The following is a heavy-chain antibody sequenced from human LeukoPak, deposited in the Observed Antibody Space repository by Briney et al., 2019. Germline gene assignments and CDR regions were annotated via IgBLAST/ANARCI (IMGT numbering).Heavy chain of an antibody. J-gene: IGHJ3*02. V-gene: IGHV4-39*01. D-gene: IGHD1-26*01. Sequence: SETLSLTCTVSGGSISSSSYYWGWIRQPPGKGLEWIGSIYYSGSTYYNPSLKSRVTISVDTSKNQFSLKLSSVTAADTAVYYCARIGSYSAFDIWGQGTMVTVSS. CDR1: GGSISSSSYY. CDR2: IYYSGST. CDR3: ARIGSYSAFDI.